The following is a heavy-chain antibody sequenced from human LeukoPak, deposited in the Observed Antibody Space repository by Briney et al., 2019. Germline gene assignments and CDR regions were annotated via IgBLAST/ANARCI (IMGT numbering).Heavy chain of an antibody. V-gene: IGHV4-39*07. J-gene: IGHJ5*02. CDR3: AREGVVVAGWFDP. CDR2: IYYSGST. D-gene: IGHD2-15*01. Sequence: PSETLSLTCTVSGGSISSSSYYWGWIRQPPGKGLEWIGSIYYSGSTYYNPSLKSRVTISVDTSKNQFSLKLSSVTAADTAVYYCAREGVVVAGWFDPWGQGTLVTVSS. CDR1: GGSISSSSYY.